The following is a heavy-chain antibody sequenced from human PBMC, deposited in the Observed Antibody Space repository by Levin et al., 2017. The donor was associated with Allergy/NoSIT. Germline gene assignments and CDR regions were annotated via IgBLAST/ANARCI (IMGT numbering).Heavy chain of an antibody. V-gene: IGHV3-30*18. D-gene: IGHD3-3*01. J-gene: IGHJ6*02. CDR2: ISYDGSNK. Sequence: GGSLRLSCAASGFTFSSYGMHWVRQAPGKGLEWVAVISYDGSNKYYADSVKGRFTISRDNSKNTLYLQMNSLRAEDTAVYYCAKALRFLEWLPQERLYYDYGMDVWGQGTTVTVSS. CDR1: GFTFSSYG. CDR3: AKALRFLEWLPQERLYYDYGMDV.